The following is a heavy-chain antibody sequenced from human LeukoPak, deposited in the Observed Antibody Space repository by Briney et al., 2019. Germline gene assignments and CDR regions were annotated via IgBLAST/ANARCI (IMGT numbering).Heavy chain of an antibody. V-gene: IGHV1-2*02. CDR3: ARDGIGDILTGYYYYYYMDV. Sequence: ASVKVSCKASGYTFTGYYMHWVRQAPGQGLEWMGWINPNSGGTNYAQKFQGRVTMTTDTSTSTAYMELRSLRSDDTAVYYCARDGIGDILTGYYYYYYMDVWGKGTTVTVSS. CDR1: GYTFTGYY. CDR2: INPNSGGT. D-gene: IGHD3-9*01. J-gene: IGHJ6*03.